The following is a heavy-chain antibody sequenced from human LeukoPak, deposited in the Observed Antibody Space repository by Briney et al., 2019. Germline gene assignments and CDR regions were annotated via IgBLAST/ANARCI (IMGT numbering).Heavy chain of an antibody. V-gene: IGHV4-59*01. CDR2: IYYSGST. Sequence: SETLSLTCTVSGGSISSYYWSWIRQPPGKGLEWIGYIYYSGSTNYNPSLKSRVTISVDTSKNQFSLKLSSVTAADTAVYYYARDYYGSGSYYTHYWFDPWGQGTLVTVSS. CDR1: GGSISSYY. J-gene: IGHJ5*02. D-gene: IGHD3-10*01. CDR3: ARDYYGSGSYYTHYWFDP.